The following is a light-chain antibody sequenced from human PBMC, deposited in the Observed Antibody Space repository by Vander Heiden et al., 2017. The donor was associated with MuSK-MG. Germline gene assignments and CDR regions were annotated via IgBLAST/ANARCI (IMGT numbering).Light chain of an antibody. Sequence: EIVLTQSPGTLSLSPGERATLSCRASQSVSSSFLAWYQQQPGQAPRLLLYGASSRATGIPDRISGSGSGTDFTLTISRLEPEDFAVYYCQQDHSSPPTFGEGTKVEMK. CDR3: QQDHSSPPT. J-gene: IGKJ1*01. CDR1: QSVSSSF. CDR2: GAS. V-gene: IGKV3-20*01.